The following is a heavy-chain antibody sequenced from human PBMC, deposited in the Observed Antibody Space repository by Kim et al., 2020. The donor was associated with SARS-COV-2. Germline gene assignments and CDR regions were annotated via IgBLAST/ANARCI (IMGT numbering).Heavy chain of an antibody. CDR3: VRYSGWFYFDC. V-gene: IGHV6-1*01. J-gene: IGHJ4*02. Sequence: DYAVSVQSRIIINPDSSKNQFYLQLNSVTPDDTAVYYCVRYSGWFYFDCWGQGTLVTVSS. D-gene: IGHD6-19*01.